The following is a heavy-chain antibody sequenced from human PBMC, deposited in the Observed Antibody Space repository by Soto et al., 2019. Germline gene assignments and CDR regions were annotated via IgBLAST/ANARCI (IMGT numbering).Heavy chain of an antibody. D-gene: IGHD6-6*01. J-gene: IGHJ3*02. CDR2: INQDGSEK. V-gene: IGHV3-7*01. CDR1: GFNFRTYW. Sequence: PGGSLRLSCAASGFNFRTYWMIWFRQAPGKGLEWVANINQDGSEKNYVDSAKGRFTISRDNAKNSLYLQMSSLRVEDTAVFYCARVGIADRLDAFDMWGQGTMVTVSS. CDR3: ARVGIADRLDAFDM.